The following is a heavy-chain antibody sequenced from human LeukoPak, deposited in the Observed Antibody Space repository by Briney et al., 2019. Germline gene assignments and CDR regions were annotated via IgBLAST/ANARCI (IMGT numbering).Heavy chain of an antibody. D-gene: IGHD6-19*01. J-gene: IGHJ4*02. CDR1: GGSFSGYY. CDR3: ARNVGWYSHDS. V-gene: IGHV4-34*01. CDR2: INHSGST. Sequence: SETLSLTCAVYGGSFSGYYWNWIRQPPGKGLEWIGEINHSGSTNYNPSLKSRVTISVDTSKNQFSLKLSSVTAADTAVYYCARNVGWYSHDSWGQGTLVTVSS.